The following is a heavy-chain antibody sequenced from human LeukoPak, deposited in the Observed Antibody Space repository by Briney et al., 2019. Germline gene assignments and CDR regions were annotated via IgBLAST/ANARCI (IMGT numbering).Heavy chain of an antibody. J-gene: IGHJ4*02. D-gene: IGHD4-11*01. CDR2: IFYSGST. Sequence: PSETLSLTYTVSGGSISNYYWTWIRQPPGKGLEWIAYIFYSGSTNYNPSLKSRVTISVDTSKNQFSLKVSSVTAADTAVYYCARLRGNYFPDYWGQGTLVTVSS. V-gene: IGHV4-59*01. CDR3: ARLRGNYFPDY. CDR1: GGSISNYY.